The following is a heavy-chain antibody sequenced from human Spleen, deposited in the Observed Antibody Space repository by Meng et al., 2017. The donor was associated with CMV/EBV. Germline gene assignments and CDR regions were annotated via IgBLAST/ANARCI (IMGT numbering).Heavy chain of an antibody. D-gene: IGHD5-24*01. CDR3: AREDGYTKRGAFDV. V-gene: IGHV3-33*01. Sequence: GESLKISCAASGLTFSSYGMHWVRQAPGKGLEWVAVIWYDGSNKYYADSVKGRFTISRDNSKNTLYLQINSLRAEDTTVYYCAREDGYTKRGAFDVWGQGTMVTVSS. CDR2: IWYDGSNK. J-gene: IGHJ3*01. CDR1: GLTFSSYG.